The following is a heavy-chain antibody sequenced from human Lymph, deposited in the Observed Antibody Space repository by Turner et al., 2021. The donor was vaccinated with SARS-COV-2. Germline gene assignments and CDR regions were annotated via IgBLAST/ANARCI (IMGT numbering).Heavy chain of an antibody. D-gene: IGHD3-9*01. CDR3: ARGAQLTVWFDP. J-gene: IGHJ5*02. V-gene: IGHV1-8*01. Sequence: QVQLVQSGAEVKKPGASVKVSCKASGYTFTRYDINWVRQAAGQGLDCIGWMNPNSGHTGYAQKSQGRVTMTSNTSISTAYMELSSMRSEDTAVYYCARGAQLTVWFDPWGQGTLVTVSS. CDR1: GYTFTRYD. CDR2: MNPNSGHT.